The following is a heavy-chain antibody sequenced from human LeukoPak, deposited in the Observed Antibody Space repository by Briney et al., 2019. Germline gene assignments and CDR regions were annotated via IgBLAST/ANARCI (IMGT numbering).Heavy chain of an antibody. CDR3: ARGRRIAAAGRAYYFDY. D-gene: IGHD6-13*01. Sequence: GGSLRLSCAASGFTFNSYSMSWVRQAPGKGLEWVSYISSSSSTIYYADSVKGRFTISRDNAKNSLYLQMNSLRDEDTAVYYCARGRRIAAAGRAYYFDYWGQGTLVTVSS. CDR2: ISSSSSTI. V-gene: IGHV3-48*02. CDR1: GFTFNSYS. J-gene: IGHJ4*02.